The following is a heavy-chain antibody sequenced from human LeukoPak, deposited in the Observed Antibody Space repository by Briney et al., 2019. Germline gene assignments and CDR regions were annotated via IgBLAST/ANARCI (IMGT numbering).Heavy chain of an antibody. CDR1: GYRFTSDW. CDR3: ARLMGATGNYYYGMDV. J-gene: IGHJ6*02. V-gene: IGHV5-51*01. CDR2: IYPGDSDT. Sequence: GESLKISCKGSGYRFTSDWIGWVRQMPGKGLEWMGIIYPGDSDTRYSPSFQGQVTISADKSVNTAYLQWSSLKASDTAMYYCARLMGATGNYYYGMDVWGQGTTVTVSS. D-gene: IGHD1-26*01.